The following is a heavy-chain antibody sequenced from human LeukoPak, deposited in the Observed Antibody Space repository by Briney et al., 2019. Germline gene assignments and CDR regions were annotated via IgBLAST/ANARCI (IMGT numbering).Heavy chain of an antibody. D-gene: IGHD1-1*01. CDR3: AKDRSHSDEVLDY. CDR1: GFTFSSYA. Sequence: PGGSLTLYCAAPGFTFSSYAMSWLRQAPGKGLEWVSAISGSGGSTYYADSVKGRFTISRDNSKNTLYLQMNSLRAEDTAVYYCAKDRSHSDEVLDYWGQGTLVTVSS. V-gene: IGHV3-23*01. CDR2: ISGSGGST. J-gene: IGHJ4*02.